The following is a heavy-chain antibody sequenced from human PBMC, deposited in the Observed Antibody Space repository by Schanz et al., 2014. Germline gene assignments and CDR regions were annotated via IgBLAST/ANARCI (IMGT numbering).Heavy chain of an antibody. D-gene: IGHD4-17*01. CDR2: ISGSGGST. CDR1: GLIFSNYA. CDR3: ARKMKLGVYGGKGHDSLDI. V-gene: IGHV3-23*01. J-gene: IGHJ3*02. Sequence: EVHLLESGGGLVQPGGSLKLSCAASGLIFSNYAMSWVRQAPGKGLEWVSAISGSGGSTYYADSVKGRFTMSRDNAKNTLYLQMNTLRAEDTAVYYCARKMKLGVYGGKGHDSLDIWGQGTMVTVSS.